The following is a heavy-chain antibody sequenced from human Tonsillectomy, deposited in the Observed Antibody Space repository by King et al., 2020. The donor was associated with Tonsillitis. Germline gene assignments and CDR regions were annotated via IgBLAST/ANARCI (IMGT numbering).Heavy chain of an antibody. CDR1: GFIFSSNA. V-gene: IGHV3-30*04. Sequence: VQLVESGGGVVQPGRALRLSCAASGFIFSSNAMHWVRQAPGKGLEWVAVISYDGKTEYYADSVKGRFTISSDNSYNTVYLQMESLRGEDTAVYYCARGYGSTSYNWFDPWGQGTLVTVSS. CDR3: ARGYGSTSYNWFDP. D-gene: IGHD2-2*01. CDR2: ISYDGKTE. J-gene: IGHJ5*02.